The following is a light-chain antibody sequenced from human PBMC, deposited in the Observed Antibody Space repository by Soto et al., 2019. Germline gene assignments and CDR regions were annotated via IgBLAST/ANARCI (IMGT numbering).Light chain of an antibody. J-gene: IGLJ1*01. V-gene: IGLV2-14*01. CDR2: EVS. CDR3: ASYVTGNTYV. CDR1: SSDVGGYNY. Sequence: QSALTQPASVSGSPGQSITISCSGTSSDVGGYNYVPWYQLHPGKAPKLMIHEVSERPSGVSNRFSGSKSGNTASLTISGLQAEDEADYYCASYVTGNTYVFGSGTKLTVL.